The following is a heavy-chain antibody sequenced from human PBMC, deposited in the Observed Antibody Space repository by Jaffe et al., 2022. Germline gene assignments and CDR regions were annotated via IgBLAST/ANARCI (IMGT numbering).Heavy chain of an antibody. Sequence: QVQLVQSGAEMKKPGASVRVSCKASGDTFTNFGISWVRQAPGQGLEWMGWISGYSGDTKYAQKLQDRVTMTADTSTNTASMELRSLTSDDTAVYYCTRDHSHYYASGRPFDYWGQGTQVTVSS. V-gene: IGHV1-18*01. CDR1: GDTFTNFG. CDR2: ISGYSGDT. CDR3: TRDHSHYYASGRPFDY. D-gene: IGHD3-10*01. J-gene: IGHJ4*02.